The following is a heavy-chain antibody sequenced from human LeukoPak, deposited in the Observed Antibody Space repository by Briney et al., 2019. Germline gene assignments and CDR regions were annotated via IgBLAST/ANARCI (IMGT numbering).Heavy chain of an antibody. CDR3: ARDGRGYDFWSGYYSWTNYYYYYMDV. Sequence: ASVKVSCKASGYTFTGYYMHWVRQAPGQGLEWMGWINPNSGGTNYAKKFQGRVTMTRDTSISTAYMELSRLRSDDTAVYYCARDGRGYDFWSGYYSWTNYYYYYMDVWGKGTTVTVSS. J-gene: IGHJ6*03. D-gene: IGHD3-3*01. CDR1: GYTFTGYY. V-gene: IGHV1-2*02. CDR2: INPNSGGT.